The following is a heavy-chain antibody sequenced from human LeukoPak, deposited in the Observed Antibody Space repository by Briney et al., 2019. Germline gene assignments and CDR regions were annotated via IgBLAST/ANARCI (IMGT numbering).Heavy chain of an antibody. J-gene: IGHJ4*02. CDR2: VDPEDGES. CDR1: GYTFTDYY. D-gene: IGHD3-3*01. V-gene: IGHV1-69-2*01. CDR3: ARRGGVPPGYDFWSGSIWVYFDY. Sequence: ASVKVSCKVSGYTFTDYYMHWVQQAPGKGLEWMGLVDPEDGESIYAEKFQGRVTITADTSTDTAYMELNSLRAEDTAVYYCARRGGVPPGYDFWSGSIWVYFDYWGQGTLVTVSS.